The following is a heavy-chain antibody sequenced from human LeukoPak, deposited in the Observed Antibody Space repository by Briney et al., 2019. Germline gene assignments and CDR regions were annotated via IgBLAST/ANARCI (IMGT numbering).Heavy chain of an antibody. CDR2: IWYGGSNK. CDR3: AKQGGSGSYYPLAFDY. J-gene: IGHJ4*02. Sequence: GRSLRLSCAASGFTFSSYGMHWVRQAPGKGLEWVAVIWYGGSNKYYADSVKGRFTISRDNSKNTLYLQMNSLRAEDTAVYYCAKQGGSGSYYPLAFDYWGQGTLVTVSS. CDR1: GFTFSSYG. D-gene: IGHD3-10*01. V-gene: IGHV3-30*18.